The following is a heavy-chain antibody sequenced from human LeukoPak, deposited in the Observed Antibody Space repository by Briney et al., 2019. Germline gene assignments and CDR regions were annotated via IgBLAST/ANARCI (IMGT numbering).Heavy chain of an antibody. V-gene: IGHV4-34*01. Sequence: PSETLSLTCAVYGGSFSGYYWSWIRQPLGKGLEWIGEINHSGSTNYNPSLKSRVTISVDTSKNQFSLRLTSVTAADTAVYYCARVATYTAVTELDAFDIWGHGTLVTVSS. CDR2: INHSGST. D-gene: IGHD4-17*01. CDR3: ARVATYTAVTELDAFDI. J-gene: IGHJ3*02. CDR1: GGSFSGYY.